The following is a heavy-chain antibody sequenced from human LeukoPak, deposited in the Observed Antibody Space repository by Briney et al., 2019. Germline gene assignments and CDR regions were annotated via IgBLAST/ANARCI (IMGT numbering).Heavy chain of an antibody. CDR2: IYHSGTT. D-gene: IGHD1-26*01. CDR1: GGSLIPYY. CDR3: ARVDSGTYYMPFDY. V-gene: IGHV4-59*01. Sequence: SETLSLTCTVSGGSLIPYYWSWIRQPPGKGLEWIGYIYHSGTTNYSPPLKGRATLSVDTSKNQISLRLSSVAAADTAVYFCARVDSGTYYMPFDYWGQGSLVTVSS. J-gene: IGHJ4*02.